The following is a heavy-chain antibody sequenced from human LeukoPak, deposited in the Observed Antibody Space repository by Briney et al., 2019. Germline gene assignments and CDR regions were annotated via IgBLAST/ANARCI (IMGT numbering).Heavy chain of an antibody. CDR2: ISYDGSNK. J-gene: IGHJ3*02. V-gene: IGHV3-30*03. CDR3: ASGGGYSSGWVDAFDI. D-gene: IGHD6-19*01. CDR1: GFTFSSYG. Sequence: GGSLRLSCAASGFTFSSYGMHWVRQAPGKGLEWVAVISYDGSNKYYADSVKGRFTISRDNSKNTLYLQMNSLRAEDTAVYYCASGGGYSSGWVDAFDIWGQGTMVTVSS.